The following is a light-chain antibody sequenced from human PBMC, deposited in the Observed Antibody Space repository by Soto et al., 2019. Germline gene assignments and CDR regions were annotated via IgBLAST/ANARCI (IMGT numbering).Light chain of an antibody. Sequence: EIVVTQSPATLSLSPGERATLSCRASQSVSSYLAWYQQKPGQAPRLLISDASTRATGIPARFSGSGSGTEFTLTISSLQSEDFAVYYCQQYNNWPPITFGQGTRLEI. V-gene: IGKV3-15*01. CDR3: QQYNNWPPIT. CDR1: QSVSSY. CDR2: DAS. J-gene: IGKJ5*01.